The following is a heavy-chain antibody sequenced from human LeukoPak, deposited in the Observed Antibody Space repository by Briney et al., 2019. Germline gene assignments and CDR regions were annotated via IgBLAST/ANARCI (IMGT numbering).Heavy chain of an antibody. Sequence: GGSLRLSCAASGFTFSSYGMHWVRQAPGKWLEWVAVIWYDGSNKYYADSVKGRFTISRDNSKNKLYLQMNSLRAEDKGVYYCARAKDNRRRDGFDIWGKGTMVTVSS. CDR1: GFTFSSYG. V-gene: IGHV3-33*01. CDR3: ARAKDNRRRDGFDI. D-gene: IGHD1-14*01. J-gene: IGHJ3*02. CDR2: IWYDGSNK.